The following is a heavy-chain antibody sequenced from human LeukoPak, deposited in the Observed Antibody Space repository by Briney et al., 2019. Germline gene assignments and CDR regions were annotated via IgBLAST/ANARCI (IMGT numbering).Heavy chain of an antibody. CDR2: IWFGGSNK. D-gene: IGHD6-19*01. V-gene: IGHV3-33*01. CDR3: ASSAGALIDC. CDR1: GFTFSNYD. Sequence: GRSLRLSCAASGFTFSNYDMHWVRQAPGKGLEWVAVIWFGGSNKFYADSVKGRFTISRDNSKNTLYLQMNSLRAEDTAVYYCASSAGALIDCWGQGTLVIVSS. J-gene: IGHJ4*02.